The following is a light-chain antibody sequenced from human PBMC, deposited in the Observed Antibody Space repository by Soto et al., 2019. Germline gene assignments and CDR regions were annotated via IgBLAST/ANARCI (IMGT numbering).Light chain of an antibody. V-gene: IGKV1-27*01. CDR2: AAS. CDR1: QGISNY. J-gene: IGKJ1*01. CDR3: ENYNSVPRT. Sequence: DIQMTQSPSSLSASVGDRVTITCRASQGISNYLAWYQQKPGKVPKLLIYAASTLQSGVPSRFSGSGSATEFTLTISSLQPEDVATYYCENYNSVPRTFGQGTKVEIK.